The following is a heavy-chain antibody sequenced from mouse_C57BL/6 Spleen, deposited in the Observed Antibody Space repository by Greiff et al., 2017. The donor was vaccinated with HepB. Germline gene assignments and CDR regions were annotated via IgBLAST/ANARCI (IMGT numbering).Heavy chain of an antibody. CDR2: ISSGGSYT. J-gene: IGHJ4*01. V-gene: IGHV5-6*01. D-gene: IGHD1-1*01. CDR1: GFTFSSYG. Sequence: EVQGVESGGDLVKPGGSLKLSCAASGFTFSSYGMSWVRQTPDKRLEWVATISSGGSYTYYPDSVKGRFTISRDNAKNTLYLQMSSLKSEDTAMYYCARHLSYYYGSSYDYAMDYWGQGTSVTVSS. CDR3: ARHLSYYYGSSYDYAMDY.